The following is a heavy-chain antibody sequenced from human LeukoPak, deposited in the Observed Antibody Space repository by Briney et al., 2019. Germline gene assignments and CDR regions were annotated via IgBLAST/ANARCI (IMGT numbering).Heavy chain of an antibody. J-gene: IGHJ4*02. Sequence: GGSLRLSCAASGFTVSSNYMSWVRQAPGKGLEWVSVIYSGGSTYYADSVKGRFTISRDNSKNTLYLQMNSLRAEDTAVYYCATLVVTAILYYFDYWGQGTLVTVSS. V-gene: IGHV3-53*01. CDR1: GFTVSSNY. CDR2: IYSGGST. CDR3: ATLVVTAILYYFDY. D-gene: IGHD2-21*02.